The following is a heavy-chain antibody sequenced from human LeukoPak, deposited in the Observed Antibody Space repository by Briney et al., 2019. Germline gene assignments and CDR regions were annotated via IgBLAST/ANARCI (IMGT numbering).Heavy chain of an antibody. CDR3: ARAPTYCSSTSCYYYGMDV. V-gene: IGHV3-23*01. CDR1: GFTFSSYA. CDR2: ISGSGGST. D-gene: IGHD2-2*01. J-gene: IGHJ6*02. Sequence: GGSLRLSCAASGFTFSSYAMSWVRQAPGKGLEWVSAISGSGGSTYYADSVKGRFTISRDNSKNTLYLQMNSLRAEDTAVYYCARAPTYCSSTSCYYYGMDVWGQGTTVTVSS.